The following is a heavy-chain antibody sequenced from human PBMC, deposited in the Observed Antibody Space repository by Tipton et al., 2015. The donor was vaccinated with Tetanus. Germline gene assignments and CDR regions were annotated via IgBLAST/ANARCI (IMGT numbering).Heavy chain of an antibody. D-gene: IGHD2/OR15-2a*01. CDR2: IYQTGTN. CDR3: ARAAGFLGLTHDF. Sequence: GLVKPSQTLSLTCTVSGDSLVRGGYYWSWIRKPPGKDLEWIGYIYQTGTNYYNPSLKGRVTISMDRSNTQMSLRLDSLTAADTAVYYCARAAGFLGLTHDFWGRGTLVSVSS. CDR1: GDSLVRGGYY. J-gene: IGHJ4*02. V-gene: IGHV4-30-4*01.